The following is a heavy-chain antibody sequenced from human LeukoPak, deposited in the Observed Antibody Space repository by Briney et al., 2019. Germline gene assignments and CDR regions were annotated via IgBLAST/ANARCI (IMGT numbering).Heavy chain of an antibody. V-gene: IGHV4-39*07. Sequence: SETLSLTCTVSGGSISSSSYYWGWIRQPPGTGLEWIGSIYYSGSTYYNPSLKSRVTISVDTSKNQFSLKLSSVTAADTAVYYCASWDYDILTGYPQGYAFDIWGQGTMVTVSS. CDR3: ASWDYDILTGYPQGYAFDI. CDR2: IYYSGST. D-gene: IGHD3-9*01. CDR1: GGSISSSSYY. J-gene: IGHJ3*02.